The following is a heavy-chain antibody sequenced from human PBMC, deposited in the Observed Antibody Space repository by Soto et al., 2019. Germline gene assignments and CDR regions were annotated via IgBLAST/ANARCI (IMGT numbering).Heavy chain of an antibody. V-gene: IGHV5-51*01. CDR2: IFPIDSDT. CDR1: GYTFTRNW. D-gene: IGHD2-21*02. Sequence: PGESLKLSCKGSGYTFTRNWIGWVRQMPGKGLEWMGIIFPIDSDTRYSPSSQGQVTISADNSISTAYLQWSSLKASDTAIYYCATPGGRDFNAFDVWGQGTMVTV. J-gene: IGHJ3*01. CDR3: ATPGGRDFNAFDV.